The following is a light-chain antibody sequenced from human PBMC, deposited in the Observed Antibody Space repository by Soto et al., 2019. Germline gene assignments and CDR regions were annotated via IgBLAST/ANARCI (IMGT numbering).Light chain of an antibody. CDR1: QSVSSTY. CDR2: DAS. Sequence: EIVMTQSPATLSVSPGERATLSCRASQSVSSTYLAWYQQKPGQAPRLLIYDASTRATGIPVRFSGSGFGTEFTLTISSLQSEDFAVYYCQQYKNWPLFGQGTRLEIK. CDR3: QQYKNWPL. J-gene: IGKJ5*01. V-gene: IGKV3-15*01.